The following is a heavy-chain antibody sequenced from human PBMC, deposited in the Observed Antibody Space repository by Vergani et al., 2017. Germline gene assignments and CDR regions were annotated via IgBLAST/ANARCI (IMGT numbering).Heavy chain of an antibody. Sequence: EVQLVESGGGLVQPGRSLRLSCAASGFTFNDYAMHWVRQAPGKGLVWVSSINWNSGNVGYADSVKGRFTISRDNAKNSLFLQMNSLTTEDTALYYCVKDMYSSPYYYYMDVWGKGTTVTVSS. CDR2: INWNSGNV. J-gene: IGHJ6*03. V-gene: IGHV3-9*01. CDR3: VKDMYSSPYYYYMDV. CDR1: GFTFNDYA. D-gene: IGHD6-13*01.